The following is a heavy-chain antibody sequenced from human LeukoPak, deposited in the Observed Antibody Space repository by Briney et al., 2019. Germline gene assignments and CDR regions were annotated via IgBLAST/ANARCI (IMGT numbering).Heavy chain of an antibody. CDR3: LVRGVRFDY. V-gene: IGHV3-23*01. D-gene: IGHD3-10*01. CDR2: ISGSGGST. Sequence: GGSLRLSFSASGFNFNIYVMSWVRQAPGKGLEWVSAISGSGGSTYYADSVKGRFTISRDNSKNTLYLQMNSLRAEDTAVYYCLVRGVRFDYWGQGTLVTVSS. J-gene: IGHJ4*02. CDR1: GFNFNIYV.